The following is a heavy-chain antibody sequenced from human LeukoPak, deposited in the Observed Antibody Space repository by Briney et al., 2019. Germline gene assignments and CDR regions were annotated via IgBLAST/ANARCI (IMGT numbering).Heavy chain of an antibody. J-gene: IGHJ6*03. D-gene: IGHD1-7*01. CDR1: GFTFSSYW. Sequence: QPGGSLRLSCAASGFTFSSYWMHWVRQAPGKGLVWVSRINSDGTITSYADSVKGRFTISRDNAKNTLYLQMNSLRAEDTAVYYCARKGPNWNYLHYYYMDVWGKGTTVTVSS. CDR2: INSDGTIT. CDR3: ARKGPNWNYLHYYYMDV. V-gene: IGHV3-74*01.